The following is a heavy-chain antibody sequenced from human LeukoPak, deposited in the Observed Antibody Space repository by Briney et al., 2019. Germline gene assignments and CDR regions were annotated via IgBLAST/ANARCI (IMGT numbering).Heavy chain of an antibody. V-gene: IGHV3-23*01. CDR1: GFTFSSYA. Sequence: GGSLRLSCAASGFTFSSYAVSWVRQAPGKGLEWVSAISGSGGSTYYADSVKGRFTVSRDNSKNTLYLQMNSLRAEDTAVYYCAPNPSGWAIDYWGQGTLVTVSS. CDR3: APNPSGWAIDY. J-gene: IGHJ4*02. D-gene: IGHD6-19*01. CDR2: ISGSGGST.